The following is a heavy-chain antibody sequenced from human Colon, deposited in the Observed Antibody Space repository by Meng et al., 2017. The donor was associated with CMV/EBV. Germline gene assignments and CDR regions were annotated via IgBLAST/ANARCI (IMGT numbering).Heavy chain of an antibody. Sequence: SETLSLTCTVSGGSISSGGYYWSWIRQHPGKGLEWIGYIYYSGSTYYNPSLKSRVTISVDTSKNQFSLKLSFVTAADTAVYYCARNGVPGVPVVFLDYWGQGTLVTVSS. CDR3: ARNGVPGVPVVFLDY. J-gene: IGHJ4*02. CDR1: GGSISSGGYY. D-gene: IGHD1-1*01. V-gene: IGHV4-31*03. CDR2: IYYSGST.